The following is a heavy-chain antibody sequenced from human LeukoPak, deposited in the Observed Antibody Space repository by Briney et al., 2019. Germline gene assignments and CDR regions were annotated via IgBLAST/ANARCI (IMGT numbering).Heavy chain of an antibody. Sequence: SETLSLTCIVSGGSISSYYWSWIRQPPGKGLEWIGYIHYSGSTNYNPSLKSRVTISVDTSKNQFSLKLSSVTAADTAVYYCARAEIIGEFDYWGQGTLVTVSS. CDR3: ARAEIIGEFDY. J-gene: IGHJ4*02. V-gene: IGHV4-59*01. CDR2: IHYSGST. D-gene: IGHD7-27*01. CDR1: GGSISSYY.